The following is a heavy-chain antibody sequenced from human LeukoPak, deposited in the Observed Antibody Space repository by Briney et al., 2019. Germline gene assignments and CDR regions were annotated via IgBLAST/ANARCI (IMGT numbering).Heavy chain of an antibody. Sequence: GESLKISCKGSGYSFTSYWIGWVRQMPGKGLEWMGIIYPGDSDTRYSPSFQGQVTISVDKSISTAYLQWRSLKASDTAMYYCAKNRVPSRFDAFDIWGQGTMVTVSS. CDR2: IYPGDSDT. D-gene: IGHD1-14*01. CDR3: AKNRVPSRFDAFDI. CDR1: GYSFTSYW. J-gene: IGHJ3*02. V-gene: IGHV5-51*01.